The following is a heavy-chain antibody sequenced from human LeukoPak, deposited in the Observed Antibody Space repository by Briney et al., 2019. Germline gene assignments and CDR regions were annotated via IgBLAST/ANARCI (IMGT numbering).Heavy chain of an antibody. J-gene: IGHJ4*02. CDR3: ARDDYGDFGPDY. Sequence: PGGSLRLSCAASGFTFSSYGMHWVRQAPGKGLEWVAVIWYDGSNKYYADSVKGRFTISRDNSKNTLYLQMNSLRAEDTAVYYCARDDYGDFGPDYWGQGTLVTVSS. CDR1: GFTFSSYG. V-gene: IGHV3-33*01. CDR2: IWYDGSNK. D-gene: IGHD4-17*01.